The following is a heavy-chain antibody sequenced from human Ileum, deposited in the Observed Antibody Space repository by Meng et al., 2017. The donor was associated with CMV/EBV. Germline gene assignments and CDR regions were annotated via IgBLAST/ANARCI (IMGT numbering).Heavy chain of an antibody. V-gene: IGHV3-7*03. CDR3: AKDNGSYSSSWYDY. J-gene: IGHJ4*02. CDR1: GFNFYIYW. D-gene: IGHD6-13*01. CDR2: IKEDGSEK. Sequence: GESLKISCAASGFNFYIYWMGWVRQAPGKGPEWVAAIKEDGSEKYFVESAKGRFTISRDNAKNSLFLQMNSLRAEDMALYYCAKDNGSYSSSWYDYWGQGTLVTVSS.